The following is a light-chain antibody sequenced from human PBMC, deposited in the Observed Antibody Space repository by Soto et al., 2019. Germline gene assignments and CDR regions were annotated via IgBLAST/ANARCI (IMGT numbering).Light chain of an antibody. J-gene: IGLJ2*01. Sequence: QSALTQPASVSGSPGQSITISCTGTRSDIGAYNFVSWYQQHPGEVPKLMLYDVNVRPSGVSNRFSGSKSGNTAPLTISGLQAEDEADYYCTSWTTSTTMIFGGGTKVTVL. V-gene: IGLV2-14*03. CDR2: DVN. CDR1: RSDIGAYNF. CDR3: TSWTTSTTMI.